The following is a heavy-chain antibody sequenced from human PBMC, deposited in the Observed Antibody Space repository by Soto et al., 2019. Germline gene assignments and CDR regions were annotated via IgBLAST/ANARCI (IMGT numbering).Heavy chain of an antibody. Sequence: GASLKISCKGSGYNFIHHWIAWVRQMPGKGLEWMGIVYPDDSDTRYSPSFQGQVTISADKSISTAYLQWSSLEASDPAMYYCARPTYCSSTHCSPFDYWGQGTLVTVSS. V-gene: IGHV5-51*01. J-gene: IGHJ4*02. D-gene: IGHD2-2*01. CDR2: VYPDDSDT. CDR3: ARPTYCSSTHCSPFDY. CDR1: GYNFIHHW.